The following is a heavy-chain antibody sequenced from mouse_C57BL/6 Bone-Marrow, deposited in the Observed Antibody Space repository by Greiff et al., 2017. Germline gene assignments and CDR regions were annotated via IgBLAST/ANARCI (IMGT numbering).Heavy chain of an antibody. CDR2: IYPRSGNT. D-gene: IGHD2-4*01. V-gene: IGHV1-81*01. CDR3: ARGDYDYDAIFAD. CDR1: GYTFTSYG. Sequence: QVQLKESGAELARPGASVKLSCKASGYTFTSYGISWVKQRTGQGLEWIGEIYPRSGNTYYNEKFKGKATLTADKSSSTAYMELRSLTSEDSAVYFCARGDYDYDAIFADWGQGTLVTVSA. J-gene: IGHJ3*01.